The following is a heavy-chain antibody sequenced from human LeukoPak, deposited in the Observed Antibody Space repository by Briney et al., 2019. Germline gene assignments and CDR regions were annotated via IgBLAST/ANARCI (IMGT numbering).Heavy chain of an antibody. Sequence: ASVKVSCKASGYTFSSYGVTWVRQAPGQGLEWVGWISAYNGNTRYAQKLQDRVTMTTDTSTSTAYMELRSLSSDDTAAYYCARDSGIAAAGFYYYGLDVWGHGTTVTVSS. V-gene: IGHV1-18*04. D-gene: IGHD6-13*01. CDR2: ISAYNGNT. CDR1: GYTFSSYG. J-gene: IGHJ6*02. CDR3: ARDSGIAAAGFYYYGLDV.